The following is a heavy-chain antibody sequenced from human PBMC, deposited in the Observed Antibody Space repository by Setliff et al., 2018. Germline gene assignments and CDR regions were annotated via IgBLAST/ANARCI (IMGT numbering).Heavy chain of an antibody. CDR2: INNYSFKT. D-gene: IGHD2-2*01. J-gene: IGHJ4*02. CDR3: SRLVRYCTTTSCQRLSGDEY. Sequence: ASVKVSCKTSGYTFTNYGITWVRQAPGQGLEWMGWINNYSFKTNYPQKLQDRATMTTDTSTGTAYLELRSLRSDDTAVYYCSRLVRYCTTTSCQRLSGDEYWGQGTLVTVS. V-gene: IGHV1-18*01. CDR1: GYTFTNYG.